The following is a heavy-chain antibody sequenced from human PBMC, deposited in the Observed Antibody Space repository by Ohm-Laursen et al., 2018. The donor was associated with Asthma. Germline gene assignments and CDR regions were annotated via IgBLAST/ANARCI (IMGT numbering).Heavy chain of an antibody. Sequence: SLRLSCVASGSTFSSYSMNWVRQAPGKGLEWVSYISSSSSTIYYADSVKGRFTISRDNAKNSLYLQMSSLRDEDTAVYYCARDRGGDRSFDYWGQGTLVTVSS. CDR3: ARDRGGDRSFDY. D-gene: IGHD2-21*02. CDR2: ISSSSSTI. CDR1: GSTFSSYS. V-gene: IGHV3-48*02. J-gene: IGHJ4*02.